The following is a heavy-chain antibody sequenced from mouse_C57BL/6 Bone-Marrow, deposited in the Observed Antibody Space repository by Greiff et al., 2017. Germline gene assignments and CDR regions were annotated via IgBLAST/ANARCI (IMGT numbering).Heavy chain of an antibody. D-gene: IGHD1-1*02. CDR3: TRCGITWYYYAMDY. CDR2: SYPGNSDT. V-gene: IGHV1-5*01. J-gene: IGHJ4*01. Sequence: VQLQQSGPVLARPGASVKMSCKTSGYTFTSYWMHWVKQRPGQGLEWIGASYPGNSDTSYNQKFKGKAKLHAVKSDSTAYMELSSLTNEDSAVYYWTRCGITWYYYAMDYWCQGTSVTVSS. CDR1: GYTFTSYW.